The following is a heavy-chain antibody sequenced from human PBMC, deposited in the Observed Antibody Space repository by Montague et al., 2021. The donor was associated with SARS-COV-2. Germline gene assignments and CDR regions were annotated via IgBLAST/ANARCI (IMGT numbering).Heavy chain of an antibody. D-gene: IGHD3-3*01. CDR2: INHTGSA. CDR1: SGSFSDFY. CDR3: ARGQVTISGVLIFIPAAGHLGG. V-gene: IGHV4-34*01. J-gene: IGHJ3*01. Sequence: SETLSLTGAVYSGSFSDFYWTWIRQSPGKGLEWIGEINHTGSATYNPSLKGRVTLSRDTSKKQFSLKLQSVTPADTAVYYCARGQVTISGVLIFIPAAGHLGGWGQGTSVTVSS.